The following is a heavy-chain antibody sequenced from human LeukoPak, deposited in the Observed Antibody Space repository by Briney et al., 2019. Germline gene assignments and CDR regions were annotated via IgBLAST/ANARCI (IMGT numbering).Heavy chain of an antibody. J-gene: IGHJ4*02. V-gene: IGHV3-49*04. D-gene: IGHD3-16*01. CDR2: IRSKAYGGTT. CDR3: TREGRGSDAFDY. Sequence: GGSLRLSCTTSGFTFGDYAMSWVRQAPGKGLEWVGFIRSKAYGGTTEYAASVKGRFTISRDDSRRIVYLQMNSLKTEDIAVYYCTREGRGSDAFDYWGQGTLVTVSS. CDR1: GFTFGDYA.